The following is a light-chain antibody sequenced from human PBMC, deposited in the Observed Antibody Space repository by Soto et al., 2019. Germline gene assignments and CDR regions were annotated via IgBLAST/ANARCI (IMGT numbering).Light chain of an antibody. CDR1: QSVSSN. Sequence: EIVMTQSPATLSVSPGERATLSCRASQSVSSNLAWYQQKPGQAPRLLIYGASTRATGIPARFSGSGSGTEFTITISSLQSEDFAVYYCQQHNNWPFTFGPGTKVDIK. CDR3: QQHNNWPFT. V-gene: IGKV3-15*01. J-gene: IGKJ3*01. CDR2: GAS.